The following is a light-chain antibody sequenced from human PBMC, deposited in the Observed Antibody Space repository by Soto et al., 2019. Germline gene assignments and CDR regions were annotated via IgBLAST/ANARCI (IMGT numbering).Light chain of an antibody. J-gene: IGLJ1*01. CDR2: EVS. Sequence: QSALTQPASVSGSPGQSITISCTGASSDVGGYKYVSWYQQHPGKAPKVMIYEVSNRPSGVSNRFSGSKSGNTASLTISGLQPEDEADYYCSSYTGSSTPLVFGTGTKVTVL. CDR3: SSYTGSSTPLV. CDR1: SSDVGGYKY. V-gene: IGLV2-14*01.